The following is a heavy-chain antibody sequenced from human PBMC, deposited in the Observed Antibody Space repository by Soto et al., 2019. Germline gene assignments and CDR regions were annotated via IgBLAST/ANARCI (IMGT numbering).Heavy chain of an antibody. V-gene: IGHV3-64*01. CDR3: ARALGYAFDI. D-gene: IGHD7-27*01. CDR2: ISSIGGST. Sequence: PGGSLRLSCAASGFTFSSYAMHWVRQAPGKGLEYVSAISSIGGSTYYANSVKGRFTISRDNSKNTLYLQMGSLRAEDMAVYYCARALGYAFDIWGQGTMVTVSS. J-gene: IGHJ3*02. CDR1: GFTFSSYA.